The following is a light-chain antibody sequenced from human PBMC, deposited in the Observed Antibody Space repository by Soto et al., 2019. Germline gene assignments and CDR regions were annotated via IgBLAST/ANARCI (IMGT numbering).Light chain of an antibody. J-gene: IGKJ1*01. CDR3: QQYYSYPLE. CDR1: QGISSY. Sequence: AIRMTQSPSSFSASTGDRVTITCRASQGISSYLAWYQQKPGKAPKLLIYAASTLQSGVPPRFSGSGSGTDLTITISCLQSEDFETYYCQQYYSYPLEFGQGTKVDIK. CDR2: AAS. V-gene: IGKV1-8*01.